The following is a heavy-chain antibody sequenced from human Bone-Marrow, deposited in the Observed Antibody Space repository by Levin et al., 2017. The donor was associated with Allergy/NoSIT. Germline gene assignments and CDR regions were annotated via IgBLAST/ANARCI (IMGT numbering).Heavy chain of an antibody. V-gene: IGHV4-39*07. CDR1: GGSISSNSHY. D-gene: IGHD3-3*01. CDR2: VYYRGNI. J-gene: IGHJ5*02. Sequence: KASETLSLTCTVSGGSISSNSHYWVWIRQPPEKGLEWIGSVYYRGNIYYNPSLDSRITISLDTSKNEFSLKLSSVTAADTAVYYCARGNGYYLLLNYFDPWGQGILVTVSS. CDR3: ARGNGYYLLLNYFDP.